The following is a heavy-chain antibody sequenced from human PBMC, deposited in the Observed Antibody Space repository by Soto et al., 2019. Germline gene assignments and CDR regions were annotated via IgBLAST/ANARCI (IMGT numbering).Heavy chain of an antibody. V-gene: IGHV1-18*01. CDR2: ISGYNGYT. CDR1: GYSFSSYG. J-gene: IGHJ4*02. CDR3: ARIGSYARVRGVITKGGLSEF. Sequence: ASVKVSCKASGYSFSSYGISWVRQAPGQGLEWMGWISGYNGYTDYAQKIQDRVALTTDKSTSTAYMERRRLRSDDTAAYYCARIGSYARVRGVITKGGLSEFWGQGTLVTVSS. D-gene: IGHD3-10*01.